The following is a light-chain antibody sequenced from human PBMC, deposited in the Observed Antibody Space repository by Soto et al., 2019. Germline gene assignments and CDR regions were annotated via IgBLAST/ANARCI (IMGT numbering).Light chain of an antibody. Sequence: DIQMTQSPSSLSASMGDRVAITCRASRAISNSLAWCQQKPGKPPQLRIYAASTLQSGVPSRFSGSRSGTDFTLTISGLQPEDLATYYCQSYNTARPTFGQGTRLEIK. V-gene: IGKV1-27*01. J-gene: IGKJ5*01. CDR2: AAS. CDR3: QSYNTARPT. CDR1: RAISNS.